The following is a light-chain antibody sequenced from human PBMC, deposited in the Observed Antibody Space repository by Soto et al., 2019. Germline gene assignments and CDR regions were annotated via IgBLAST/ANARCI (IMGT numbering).Light chain of an antibody. V-gene: IGKV3-15*01. J-gene: IGKJ2*01. CDR2: DIS. CDR1: QTVSRN. CDR3: QKYHSVPYT. Sequence: EVVMTQSPATLSVSPGERATLSCRASQTVSRNLAWFQQRPGQAPRLLIYDISTRAAGVPARFSGSGSETEFTLTIRSLQSEDVATYYCQKYHSVPYTFGQGTKLEI.